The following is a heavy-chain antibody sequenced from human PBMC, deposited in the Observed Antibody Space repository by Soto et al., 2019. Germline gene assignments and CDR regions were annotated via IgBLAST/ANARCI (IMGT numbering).Heavy chain of an antibody. CDR2: IYYSGST. CDR1: GGSISSSSYS. CDR3: ARAGYSYGTGYYFDY. Sequence: SETLSLTCTVSGGSISSSSYSWGWIRQPPGKGLEWIGSIYYSGSTYYNPSLKSRVTISVDTSKNQFSLKLSSVTAADTAVYYCARAGYSYGTGYYFDYWGQGTLVTVSS. D-gene: IGHD5-18*01. J-gene: IGHJ4*02. V-gene: IGHV4-39*01.